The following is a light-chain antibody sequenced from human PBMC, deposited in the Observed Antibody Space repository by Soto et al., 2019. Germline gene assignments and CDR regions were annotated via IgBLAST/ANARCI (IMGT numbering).Light chain of an antibody. CDR3: CSYAVSYTLV. J-gene: IGLJ2*01. CDR1: SSDVGGYHY. Sequence: QSALTQPRSVSGSPGQSVTLSCTGTSSDVGGYHYGSWYQHHPDKAHKIIIYDVNNRPSGVPDRFSGSKSGNTASLTISGLQTEDEADYYCCSYAVSYTLVFGGGTKVTVL. V-gene: IGLV2-11*01. CDR2: DVN.